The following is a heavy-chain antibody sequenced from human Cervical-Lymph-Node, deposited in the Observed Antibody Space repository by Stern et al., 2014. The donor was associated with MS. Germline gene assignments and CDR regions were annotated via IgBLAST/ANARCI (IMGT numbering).Heavy chain of an antibody. CDR2: IYYSGST. V-gene: IGHV4-59*01. D-gene: IGHD3-3*01. Sequence: VQLVESGPGLVKPSETLSLTCTVSGGSISSYYWSWIRQPPGKGLEWIGYIYYSGSTNYNPSLKSRVTISVDTSKNQFSLKLSSVTAADTAVYYCARETHYDFWSGSWGPFDYWGQGTLVTVSS. J-gene: IGHJ4*02. CDR3: ARETHYDFWSGSWGPFDY. CDR1: GGSISSYY.